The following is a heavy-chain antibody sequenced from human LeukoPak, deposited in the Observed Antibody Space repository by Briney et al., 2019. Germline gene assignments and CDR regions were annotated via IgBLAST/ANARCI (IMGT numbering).Heavy chain of an antibody. CDR3: ARETANDAFDI. Sequence: SETLSLTCTLSGGPISSHYWSWIRQPPGKGLEWIGYIYYSGSTNYNPSLKSRVTISVDTSKNQFSLKLSSVTAADTAVYYCARETANDAFDIWGQGTMVTVSS. J-gene: IGHJ3*02. CDR1: GGPISSHY. V-gene: IGHV4-59*11. CDR2: IYYSGST.